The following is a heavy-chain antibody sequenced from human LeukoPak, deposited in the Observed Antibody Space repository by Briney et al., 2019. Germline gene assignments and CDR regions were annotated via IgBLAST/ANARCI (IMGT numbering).Heavy chain of an antibody. D-gene: IGHD6-13*01. V-gene: IGHV3-7*01. CDR1: GFTFSGHS. J-gene: IGHJ4*02. Sequence: PGGSLRLSCAASGFTFSGHSMTWVRQAPGKGLEWVANINLDGSERFYVDFVKGRFTISRDNADNSMYLQMNSLMAEDTAVYYCGRVIAGAIDYWGQGTLVTVSS. CDR2: INLDGSER. CDR3: GRVIAGAIDY.